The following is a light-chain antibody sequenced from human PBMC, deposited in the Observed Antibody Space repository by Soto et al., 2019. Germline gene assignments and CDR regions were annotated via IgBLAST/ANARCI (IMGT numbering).Light chain of an antibody. V-gene: IGKV1-5*03. Sequence: DIQMTQSPSTLSASVVDSVTITFRASQSISSWLAWYQQKPGKAPKLLIYTASNLESGVPSRFRGSGSGTEFTLTITSLQPDDFATYYCQQYNSQSTFGQGTKVDIK. CDR2: TAS. CDR1: QSISSW. CDR3: QQYNSQST. J-gene: IGKJ1*01.